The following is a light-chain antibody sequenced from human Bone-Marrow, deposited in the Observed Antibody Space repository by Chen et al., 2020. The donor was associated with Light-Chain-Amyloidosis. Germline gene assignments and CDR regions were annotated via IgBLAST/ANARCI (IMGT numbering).Light chain of an antibody. J-gene: IGKJ2*02. CDR3: QQRSNWPRSCT. CDR1: QSVSSY. CDR2: DAS. Sequence: EIVLTQSPATLSLSPGERATLSCRASQSVSSYLAWYQQKPGQAPRLLVYDASNRATGIPARFSGSGSGTDFTLTISSLEPEDFAVYYCQQRSNWPRSCTFGQGTKLEIK. V-gene: IGKV3-11*01.